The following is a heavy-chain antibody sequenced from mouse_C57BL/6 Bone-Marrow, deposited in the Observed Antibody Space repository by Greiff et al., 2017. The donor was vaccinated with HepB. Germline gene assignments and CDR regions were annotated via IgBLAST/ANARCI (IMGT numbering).Heavy chain of an antibody. Sequence: QVQLQQSGAELVRPGASVKLSCKASGYTFTDYYINWVKQRPGQGLEWIARIYPGSGNTYYNEKFKGKATLTAEKSSSTAYMQLSSLTSEDSAVYFCARCYYGSSYSWYFDVWGTGTTVTVSS. CDR3: ARCYYGSSYSWYFDV. D-gene: IGHD1-1*01. CDR2: IYPGSGNT. V-gene: IGHV1-76*01. CDR1: GYTFTDYY. J-gene: IGHJ1*03.